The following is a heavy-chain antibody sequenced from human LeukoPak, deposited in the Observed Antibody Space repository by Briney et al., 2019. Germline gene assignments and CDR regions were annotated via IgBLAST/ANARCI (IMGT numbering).Heavy chain of an antibody. CDR2: IYTSGST. CDR1: GGSFSGYY. D-gene: IGHD3/OR15-3a*01. J-gene: IGHJ3*02. CDR3: AREGGTVGAGTFDI. Sequence: PSETLSLTCAVYGGSFSGYYWSWIRQPAGKGLEWVGRIYTSGSTNYNPSLKSRVTMSVDTSKNQFSLKLSSVTAADTAVYYCAREGGTVGAGTFDIWGQGTMVTVSS. V-gene: IGHV4-4*07.